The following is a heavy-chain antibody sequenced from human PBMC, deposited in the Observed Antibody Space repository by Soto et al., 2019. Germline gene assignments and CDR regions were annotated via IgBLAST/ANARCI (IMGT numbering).Heavy chain of an antibody. CDR1: GFIFSSYG. J-gene: IGHJ6*02. CDR2: IWYDGSNE. CDR3: ARYTSWRAAGLYGMDV. D-gene: IGHD6-13*01. Sequence: QVQLVESGGGVVQPGRSLRLSCAASGFIFSSYGMDWVRQAPGKGLEWLAVIWYDGSNEYYADSVKGRFTISRDNSQNTLYLQMSSLRAEDTAVYYCARYTSWRAAGLYGMDVWGQGTTGTVSS. V-gene: IGHV3-33*01.